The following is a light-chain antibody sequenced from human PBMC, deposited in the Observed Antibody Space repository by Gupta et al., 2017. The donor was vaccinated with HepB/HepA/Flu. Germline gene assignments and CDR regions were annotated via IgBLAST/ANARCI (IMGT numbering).Light chain of an antibody. Sequence: NPLPTSPSSVSASVGDRVPITCRASPVSNSWLAWYQQQPGTATQLLIDAASSLQSGVPTRCGGRESRTVCMLTSSRVQAEVVATYYRQQANWVPLTFGGGTKVEIK. V-gene: IGKV1-12*01. CDR2: AAS. CDR1: PVSNSW. CDR3: QQANWVPLT. J-gene: IGKJ4*01.